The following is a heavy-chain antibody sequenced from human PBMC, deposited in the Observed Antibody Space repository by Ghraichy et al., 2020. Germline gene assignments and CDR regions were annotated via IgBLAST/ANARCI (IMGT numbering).Heavy chain of an antibody. CDR1: GFTFDDYA. CDR2: ISWNSGSI. V-gene: IGHV3-9*01. CDR3: AKGLLGLVVINIGFEY. Sequence: LRLSCAASGFTFDDYAMHWVRQAPGKGLEWVSGISWNSGSIGYADSVKGRFTISRDNAKNSLYLQMNSLRAEDTALYYCAKGLLGLVVINIGFEYWGQGTLVTVSS. J-gene: IGHJ4*02. D-gene: IGHD3-22*01.